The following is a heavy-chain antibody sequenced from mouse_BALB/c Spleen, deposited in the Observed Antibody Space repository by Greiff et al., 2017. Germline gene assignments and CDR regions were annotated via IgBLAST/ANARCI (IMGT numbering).Heavy chain of an antibody. D-gene: IGHD2-3*01. CDR3: ARRADGYSDY. CDR1: GFTFSSFG. J-gene: IGHJ2*01. V-gene: IGHV5-17*02. CDR2: ISSGSSTI. Sequence: EVNVVESGGGLVQPGGSRKLSCAASGFTFSSFGMHWVRQAPEKGLEWVAYISSGSSTIYYADTVKGRFTISRDNPKNTLFLQMTSLRSEDTAMYYCARRADGYSDYWGQGTTLTVSS.